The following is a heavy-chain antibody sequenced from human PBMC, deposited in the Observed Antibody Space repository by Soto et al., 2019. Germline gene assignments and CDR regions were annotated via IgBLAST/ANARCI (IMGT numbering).Heavy chain of an antibody. V-gene: IGHV4-4*02. D-gene: IGHD3-3*01. J-gene: IGHJ5*02. CDR2: IFQTGKT. Sequence: KPSETLSLTCGVSGDFMNNSHWWTWVRQPPGKGLEWIGEIFQTGKTNINTAFKSRVTMSIDTSMNQFSLKLHSVTAADTAVYYCSRVLMEWLGRWFDPWGRGTLVTVSS. CDR3: SRVLMEWLGRWFDP. CDR1: GDFMNNSHW.